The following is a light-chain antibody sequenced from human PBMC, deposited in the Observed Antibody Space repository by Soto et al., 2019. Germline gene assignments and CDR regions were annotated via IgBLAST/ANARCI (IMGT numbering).Light chain of an antibody. CDR1: TSDVGSYNL. J-gene: IGLJ3*02. V-gene: IGLV2-23*02. Sequence: QSALTQPASVSGSPGQSITISCTGTTSDVGSYNLVSWYQQHPGKAPKLMIYEVSKRPSGVSNRFSGSKSVNTASLTISGLQAEDEADYYCCSYAGSSTPNGVFGGGTKLTVL. CDR2: EVS. CDR3: CSYAGSSTPNGV.